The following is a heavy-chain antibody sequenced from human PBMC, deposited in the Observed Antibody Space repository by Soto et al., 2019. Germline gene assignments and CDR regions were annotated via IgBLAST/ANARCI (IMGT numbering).Heavy chain of an antibody. J-gene: IGHJ4*02. D-gene: IGHD1-1*01. CDR3: ARVGGNWNEDYFDY. CDR2: MNPNSGDT. CDR1: GYTFSDHD. Sequence: QVQLVQSGAEVKKPGASVKVSCKASGYTFSDHDINWVRQASGQGPEWLGWMNPNSGDTGYAQNFQGRVTMTRDTSKRTAYMELSSLRSEDTAVYYCARVGGNWNEDYFDYWGQGTLVSVSS. V-gene: IGHV1-8*01.